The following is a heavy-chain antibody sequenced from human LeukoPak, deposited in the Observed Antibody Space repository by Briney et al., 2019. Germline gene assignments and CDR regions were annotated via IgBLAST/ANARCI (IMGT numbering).Heavy chain of an antibody. J-gene: IGHJ4*02. CDR3: ARAKGEDY. V-gene: IGHV3-21*01. Sequence: GGSLRLSCAASGFTFNTYTINWVRQAPGKGLEWVSSISSSSSYIYYSDSVKGRFTISRDNAKKSLYLQMNSLRAEDTSVYYCARAKGEDYWGQGTLVTVSS. D-gene: IGHD1-26*01. CDR1: GFTFNTYT. CDR2: ISSSSSYI.